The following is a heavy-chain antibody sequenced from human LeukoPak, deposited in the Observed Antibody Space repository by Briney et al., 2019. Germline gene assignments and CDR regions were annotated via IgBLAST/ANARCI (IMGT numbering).Heavy chain of an antibody. CDR1: GFTFSTYW. J-gene: IGHJ6*02. V-gene: IGHV3-74*01. Sequence: QAGGSLRLSCAASGFTFSTYWMHWVRQAPGKGLVWVSRINSDGGSTTYADSVKGRFTISRDNAKNMLYLQMNSLRAEDTAVYYCARDRFFGMDVWGQGTTVTVSS. CDR3: ARDRFFGMDV. CDR2: INSDGGST.